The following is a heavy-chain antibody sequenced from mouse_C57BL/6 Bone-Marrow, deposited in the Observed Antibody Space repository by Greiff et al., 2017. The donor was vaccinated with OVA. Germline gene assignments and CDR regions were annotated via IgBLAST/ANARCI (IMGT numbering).Heavy chain of an antibody. Sequence: QVQLQESGPGLVAPSQSLSITCTVSGFSLTSYGVSWVRQPPGKGLEWLGVIWGDGGTNYHSALISRMGISKDNSKSQALLKLNGLRTDDTAAYYGAKTVYYDYDVWFAYWGQGTLVTVSA. V-gene: IGHV2-3*01. CDR1: GFSLTSYG. CDR2: IWGDGGT. D-gene: IGHD2-4*01. J-gene: IGHJ3*01. CDR3: AKTVYYDYDVWFAY.